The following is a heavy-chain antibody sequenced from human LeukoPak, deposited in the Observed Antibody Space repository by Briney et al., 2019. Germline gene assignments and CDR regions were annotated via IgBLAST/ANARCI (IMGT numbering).Heavy chain of an antibody. D-gene: IGHD1-26*01. CDR3: AREGGGTYLDAFDI. Sequence: GGSLRLSCAASGFTFSSFEMNWVRQAPGKGLEWVSYIDSSGRTMYYGDSVRGRFTISRDSAKNSLFLQINSLRAEDTAVYYCAREGGGTYLDAFDIWGQGTVVTVSS. J-gene: IGHJ3*02. CDR1: GFTFSSFE. CDR2: IDSSGRTM. V-gene: IGHV3-48*03.